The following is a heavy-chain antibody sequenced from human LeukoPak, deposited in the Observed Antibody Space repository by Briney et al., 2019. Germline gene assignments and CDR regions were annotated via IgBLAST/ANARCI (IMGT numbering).Heavy chain of an antibody. J-gene: IGHJ3*02. D-gene: IGHD4-17*01. CDR2: IIPIFGTA. V-gene: IGHV1-69*13. CDR1: GGTFSSYA. Sequence: SVKVSCKASGGTFSSYAISWVRQAPGQGLEWMGGIIPIFGTANYAQKFQGRVTITADESTSTAYMELSSLRSEDTAVYYCARVTTVPTSPHGAFDIWGQGTMVTVSS. CDR3: ARVTTVPTSPHGAFDI.